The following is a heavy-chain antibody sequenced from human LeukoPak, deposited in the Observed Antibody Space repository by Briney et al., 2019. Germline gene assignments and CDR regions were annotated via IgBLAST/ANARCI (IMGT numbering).Heavy chain of an antibody. J-gene: IGHJ4*02. CDR3: ARGLSSSSWYY. V-gene: IGHV4-34*01. D-gene: IGHD6-13*01. Sequence: PSETLSLTCSVYSGSFSGYYWSWIRQPPGKGLEWIGEINHSVGTNYNPSLKSRVTMSLDTSKNQFSLKLSSVTAADTAVYYCARGLSSSSWYYWGQGTLVTVSS. CDR2: INHSVGT. CDR1: SGSFSGYY.